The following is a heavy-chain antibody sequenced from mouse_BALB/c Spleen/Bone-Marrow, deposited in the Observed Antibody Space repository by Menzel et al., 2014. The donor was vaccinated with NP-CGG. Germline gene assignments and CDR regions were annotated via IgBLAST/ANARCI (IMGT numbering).Heavy chain of an antibody. J-gene: IGHJ4*01. D-gene: IGHD1-1*01. CDR2: IWAGGGT. V-gene: IGHV2-9*02. Sequence: VMLVESGPGPVAPSQSLSITCTVSGFSLTSYGVHWVRQPPGKGLEWLGVIWAGGGTSYNSALMSRLSINQDNSKSQVFLKLNSLQTDDTATYYCAREGRGYYGSSGAAMDYWGQGTSVTVSS. CDR3: AREGRGYYGSSGAAMDY. CDR1: GFSLTSYG.